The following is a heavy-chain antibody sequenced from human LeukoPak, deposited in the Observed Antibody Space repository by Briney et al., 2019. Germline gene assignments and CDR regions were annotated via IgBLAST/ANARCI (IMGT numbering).Heavy chain of an antibody. J-gene: IGHJ6*02. V-gene: IGHV3-11*01. CDR1: GFTFSDYY. CDR2: ISSSGSTI. Sequence: PGGSLRLSCAASGFTFSDYYMSWIRQAPGKGLEWVSYISSSGSTIYYADSVKGRFTISRDNAKNSLYLQMNSLRAEDTAVYYCAREPGIFGAVNLHYYGMDVWAKGPRSPSP. CDR3: AREPGIFGAVNLHYYGMDV. D-gene: IGHD3-3*01.